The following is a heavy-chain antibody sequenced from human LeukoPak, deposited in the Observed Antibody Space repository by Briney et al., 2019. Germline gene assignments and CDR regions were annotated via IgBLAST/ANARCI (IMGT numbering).Heavy chain of an antibody. Sequence: GGSLRLSCAASGFTFSTYAMHWVRQAPGRGLEWVAVISPDGSHKYYVDSVKGRFNIYRDNSRLTVYLELDSLRSEDTAVYYCARDFYPSRGQSSPPMKNSWGQGTLVIVSS. CDR2: ISPDGSHK. CDR3: ARDFYPSRGQSSPPMKNS. D-gene: IGHD6-13*01. CDR1: GFTFSTYA. J-gene: IGHJ4*02. V-gene: IGHV3-30*01.